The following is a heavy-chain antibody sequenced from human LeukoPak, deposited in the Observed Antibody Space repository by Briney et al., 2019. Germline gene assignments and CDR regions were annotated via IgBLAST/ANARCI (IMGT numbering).Heavy chain of an antibody. CDR2: TNRDGSST. Sequence: GGSLRLSCAASGFTFSSYWMHWVRHAPGKGPVWVARTNRDGSSTAYADSMKGRFTISKDNAKNTLYLLMNSLRAEDTAVYYCARDSVEWYIFDYWGQGTLVTVSS. CDR3: ARDSVEWYIFDY. CDR1: GFTFSSYW. V-gene: IGHV3-74*01. J-gene: IGHJ4*02. D-gene: IGHD3-3*01.